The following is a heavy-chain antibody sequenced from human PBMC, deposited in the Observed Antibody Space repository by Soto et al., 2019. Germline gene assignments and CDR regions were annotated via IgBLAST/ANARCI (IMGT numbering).Heavy chain of an antibody. D-gene: IGHD5-12*01. J-gene: IGHJ4*02. CDR1: GYRFTSNW. Sequence: EVQLVQSGAEVKNPGESLRISCQGSGYRFTSNWISWVRRMPGKGLEWMGRIDPSDSDTDYSPSFQGHVTISVDKSINTAYLQWSTLKASDTAIFYCARHRTPRDGYNYPLFDYWGQGTLVTVSS. V-gene: IGHV5-10-1*03. CDR2: IDPSDSDT. CDR3: ARHRTPRDGYNYPLFDY.